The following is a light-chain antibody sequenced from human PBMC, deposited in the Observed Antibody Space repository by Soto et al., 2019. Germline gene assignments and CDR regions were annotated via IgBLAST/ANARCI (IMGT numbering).Light chain of an antibody. CDR3: CSYAGSPYV. CDR1: SSDVGGYNY. V-gene: IGLV2-11*01. CDR2: DVS. J-gene: IGLJ1*01. Sequence: QSALTQPRSLSASPGQSVAISCTGTSSDVGGYNYVSWYQQHPGKAPKLMIYDVSKRPSGVPDRFSGSKSGNTASLTISGLQAEDEADYYCCSYAGSPYVFGTGTKVTVL.